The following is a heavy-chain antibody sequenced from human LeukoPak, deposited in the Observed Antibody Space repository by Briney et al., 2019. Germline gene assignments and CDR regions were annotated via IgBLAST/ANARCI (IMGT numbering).Heavy chain of an antibody. CDR3: ARDTRGMDV. Sequence: ASVKVSCKASGGTFSSYAISWVRQAPGQGLEWMGRIIPILGIANYAQKFQGRVTITADKSTSTAYMEPSSLRSEDTAVYHCARDTRGMDVWGQGTTVTVSS. V-gene: IGHV1-69*04. J-gene: IGHJ6*02. CDR2: IIPILGIA. CDR1: GGTFSSYA.